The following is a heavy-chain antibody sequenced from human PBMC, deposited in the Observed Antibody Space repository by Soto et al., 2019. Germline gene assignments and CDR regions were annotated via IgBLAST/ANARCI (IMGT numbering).Heavy chain of an antibody. V-gene: IGHV4-31*03. J-gene: IGHJ3*02. D-gene: IGHD3-3*01. CDR1: GGSISRGGHY. CDR3: ASGTLLLILRQGPLDI. CDR2: IYYSGSTSSGST. Sequence: PSETLSLTCTVSGGSISRGGHYWSWLRQHPGKGLEWIGYIYYSGSTSSGSTSYNPSLKSRLTISIDTSKNQFSLKLSSVTAADTAVYYCASGTLLLILRQGPLDIWGQGTMVTV.